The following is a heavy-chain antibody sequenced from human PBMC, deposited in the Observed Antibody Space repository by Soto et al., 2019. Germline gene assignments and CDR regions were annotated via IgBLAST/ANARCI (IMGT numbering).Heavy chain of an antibody. CDR1: GFTFSVYG. Sequence: PGGSLRLSCAASGFTFSVYGMHWVRQAPGKGLEWVAVISYDGSKEYYADSVKGRFTISRDNSKNTLYLQMNSLRAEDTAVYYCAKDTYYYDSSGYYIFDYWGQGTLVTVSS. V-gene: IGHV3-30*18. CDR3: AKDTYYYDSSGYYIFDY. D-gene: IGHD3-22*01. J-gene: IGHJ4*02. CDR2: ISYDGSKE.